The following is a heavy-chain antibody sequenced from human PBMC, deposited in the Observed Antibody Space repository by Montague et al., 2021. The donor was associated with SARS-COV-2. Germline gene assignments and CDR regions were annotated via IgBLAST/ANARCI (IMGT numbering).Heavy chain of an antibody. CDR2: VYSSGNT. Sequence: SETLSLTCTVSGGSISNSSYYWGWIRQPPGKGLEWIGRVYSSGNTYHNPSLKSRVSISVDTSKSQLSLKVMSVTAADTAVYYCARRCRGGDYCYASHWGQGTPVTVSS. J-gene: IGHJ4*01. CDR1: GGSISNSSYY. V-gene: IGHV4-39*01. D-gene: IGHD2-15*01. CDR3: ARRCRGGDYCYASH.